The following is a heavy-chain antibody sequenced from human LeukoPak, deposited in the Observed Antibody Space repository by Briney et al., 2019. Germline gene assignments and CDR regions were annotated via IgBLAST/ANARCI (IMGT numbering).Heavy chain of an antibody. J-gene: IGHJ4*02. Sequence: GESLKISCRFSGFDFTRDWIGWVRLMPGKGLEWMGIIFPDDSDTRYSPSFRGQVTLPADKSISTAYLQWSSLKASDTAIYYCARRDPTTVTAFDYWGQGTLVTVSS. V-gene: IGHV5-51*01. D-gene: IGHD4-17*01. CDR2: IFPDDSDT. CDR3: ARRDPTTVTAFDY. CDR1: GFDFTRDW.